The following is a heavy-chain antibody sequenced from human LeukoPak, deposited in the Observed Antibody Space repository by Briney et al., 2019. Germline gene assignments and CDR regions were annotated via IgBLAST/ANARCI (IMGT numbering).Heavy chain of an antibody. V-gene: IGHV4-61*02. CDR1: GGSISSSSYY. D-gene: IGHD6-13*01. CDR3: ARLYSSSWYYYMDV. J-gene: IGHJ6*03. CDR2: IYTSGST. Sequence: SETLSLTCTVSGGSISSSSYYWSWIRQPAGKGLEWIGRIYTSGSTNYNPSLKSRVTMSVDTSKNQFSLKLSSVTAADTAVYYCARLYSSSWYYYMDVWGKGTTVTISS.